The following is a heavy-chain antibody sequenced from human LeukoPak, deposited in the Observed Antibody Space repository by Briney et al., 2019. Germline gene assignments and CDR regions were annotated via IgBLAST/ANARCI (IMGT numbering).Heavy chain of an antibody. CDR1: GGSISSYY. CDR3: ARDLREITMVRGVIRDAFDI. Sequence: PSETPSLTCTVSGGSISSYYWSWIRQPAGKGLEWIGRIYTSGSTNYNPSLKSRVTMSVDTSKNQFSLKLSSVTAADTAVYYCARDLREITMVRGVIRDAFDIWGQGTMVTVSS. J-gene: IGHJ3*02. CDR2: IYTSGST. D-gene: IGHD3-10*01. V-gene: IGHV4-4*07.